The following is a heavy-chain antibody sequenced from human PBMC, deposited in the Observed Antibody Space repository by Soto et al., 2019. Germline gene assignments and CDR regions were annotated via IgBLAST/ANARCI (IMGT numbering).Heavy chain of an antibody. J-gene: IGHJ4*02. CDR1: GFTFSSYA. Sequence: GGSLRLSCAASGFTFSSYAMHWVRQAPGKGLEWVAVISYDGSNKYYADSVKGRFTISRDNSKNTLYLQMNSLRAEDTAVYYCARDQGPRIRYFDYWGQGTLVTVSS. V-gene: IGHV3-30-3*01. CDR2: ISYDGSNK. CDR3: ARDQGPRIRYFDY.